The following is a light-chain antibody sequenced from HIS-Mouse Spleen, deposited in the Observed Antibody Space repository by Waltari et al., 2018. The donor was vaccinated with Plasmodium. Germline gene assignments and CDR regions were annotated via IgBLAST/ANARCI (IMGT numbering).Light chain of an antibody. CDR1: ALPKQY. V-gene: IGLV3-25*03. CDR3: QSADSSGTPNWV. CDR2: KDS. Sequence: SYELTQPPSVSVSPGQTARITCSGDALPKQYAFWYQQKPGQAPVLVLYKDSDRRSGIPGGFAGSSSGKTVTLTISGVQAEDEADYYCQSADSSGTPNWVFGGGTKLTVL. J-gene: IGLJ3*02.